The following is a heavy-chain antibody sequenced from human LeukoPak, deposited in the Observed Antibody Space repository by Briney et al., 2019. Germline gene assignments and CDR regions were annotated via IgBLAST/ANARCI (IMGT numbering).Heavy chain of an antibody. Sequence: PSETLSLTCTVSGGSISSYYWSWIRQPPGKGLEWIGYIYYSGSTNYNPSLKSRVTISVDTSKNQFSLKLSSVTAADTAVYYCARDPSSGWYRKGYFDYWGQGTLVTVSS. CDR3: ARDPSSGWYRKGYFDY. J-gene: IGHJ4*02. CDR2: IYYSGST. D-gene: IGHD6-19*01. V-gene: IGHV4-59*12. CDR1: GGSISSYY.